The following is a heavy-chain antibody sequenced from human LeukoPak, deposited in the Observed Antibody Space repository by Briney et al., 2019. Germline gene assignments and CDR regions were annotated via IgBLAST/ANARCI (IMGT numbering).Heavy chain of an antibody. D-gene: IGHD3-10*01. J-gene: IGHJ5*02. CDR3: ARAGEYIWFDP. CDR2: IYPGDSNT. CDR1: GYSFTNYW. V-gene: IGHV5-51*01. Sequence: GESLKISCKASGYSFTNYWIGWVRQMPGKGLEWMGIIYPGDSNTRYSPSFQGQVTISADKSINTAFLQWSSLQASDTAMYYCARAGEYIWFDPWGQGTLVTVSS.